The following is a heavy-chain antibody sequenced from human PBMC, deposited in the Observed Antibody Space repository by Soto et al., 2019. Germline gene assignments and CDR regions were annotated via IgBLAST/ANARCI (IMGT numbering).Heavy chain of an antibody. CDR2: VYYSGAT. CDR1: GDSMATGGHY. V-gene: IGHV4-30-4*08. J-gene: IGHJ4*02. Sequence: SETLSLTCTVSGDSMATGGHYYNWIRQVPGKGLEWIGYVYYSGATHYNPSLRGRVTVTLDTSRSQFSLTLASVTAADTAVYYCVREERIAAPQLDYWGQGIPVTVSS. CDR3: VREERIAAPQLDY. D-gene: IGHD6-6*01.